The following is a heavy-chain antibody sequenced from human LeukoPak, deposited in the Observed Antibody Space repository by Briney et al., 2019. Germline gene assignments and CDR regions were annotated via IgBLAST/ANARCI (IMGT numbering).Heavy chain of an antibody. D-gene: IGHD4-17*01. CDR3: AEESTVRYFDY. J-gene: IGHJ4*02. CDR1: GFTFNNYA. CDR2: ISGGGETT. V-gene: IGHV3-23*01. Sequence: GGSLRLSRAASGFTFNNYAMNWVRQAPGKGLEWVSSISGGGETTYYADSAKGRFTISRDNSQNTLYLQMNSLRAEDTAVYYCAEESTVRYFDYWGQGTLVTVSS.